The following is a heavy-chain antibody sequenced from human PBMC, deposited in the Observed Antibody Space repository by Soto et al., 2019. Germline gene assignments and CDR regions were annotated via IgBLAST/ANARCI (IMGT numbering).Heavy chain of an antibody. CDR1: GFTFSSAA. Sequence: DVQLLESEGGLVQPGGSLRLSCAASGFTFSSAAVSWLRQAPGKGLEWVSTLSGSGDTTYYADSVKGRFTISRDNSKNTLYMQMNSLRVEDTALYYCAKTRESGIYFYLDSWGPGALVTVSS. CDR3: AKTRESGIYFYLDS. J-gene: IGHJ4*02. D-gene: IGHD1-26*01. CDR2: LSGSGDTT. V-gene: IGHV3-23*01.